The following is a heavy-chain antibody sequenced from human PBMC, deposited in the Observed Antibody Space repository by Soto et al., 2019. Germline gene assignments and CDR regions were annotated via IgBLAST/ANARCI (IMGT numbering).Heavy chain of an antibody. CDR3: GSGSGWYGDY. V-gene: IGHV1-46*01. Sequence: QVQLVKSGAEVKKTGASVKVSCKASGYPFTTYYMHWVRQAPGQGLEWMGMINPSGGGTTYAQKFQGRVTATSDTSTITVYIEITSLASEDTALYYCGSGSGWYGDYWGQGTLVSVYS. D-gene: IGHD6-19*01. CDR1: GYPFTTYY. CDR2: INPSGGGT. J-gene: IGHJ4*02.